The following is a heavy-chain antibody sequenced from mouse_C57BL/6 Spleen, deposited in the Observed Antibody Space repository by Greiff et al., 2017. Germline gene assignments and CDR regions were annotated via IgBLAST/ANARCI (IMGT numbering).Heavy chain of an antibody. V-gene: IGHV2-2*01. CDR2: IWSGGST. J-gene: IGHJ4*01. D-gene: IGHD3-2*02. Sequence: QVQLKQSGPGLVQPSQSLSITCTVSGFSLTSYGVHWVRQSPGKGLEWLGVIWSGGSTDYNAAFISRLSISKDNSKSQVFFKMNSLQADDTAIYYCARKKGETAQATYAMDYWGQGTSVTVSS. CDR1: GFSLTSYG. CDR3: ARKKGETAQATYAMDY.